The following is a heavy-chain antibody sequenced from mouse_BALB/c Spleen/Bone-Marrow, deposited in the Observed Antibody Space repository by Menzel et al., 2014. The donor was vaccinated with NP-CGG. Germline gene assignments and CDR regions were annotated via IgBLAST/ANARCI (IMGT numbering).Heavy chain of an antibody. CDR2: ILPGTGSS. D-gene: IGHD2-3*01. CDR3: ARYDGYWYFGV. J-gene: IGHJ1*01. V-gene: IGHV1-9*01. Sequence: VQLQQSGAELMKPGASVEISCKASGYTFSNFWIEWVKQRPGQGLEWLGEILPGTGSSRYNGKFRDKATFTADTSSNTAYMQLSSLTSEDSAVYYCARYDGYWYFGVWGAGTTVTVSS. CDR1: GYTFSNFW.